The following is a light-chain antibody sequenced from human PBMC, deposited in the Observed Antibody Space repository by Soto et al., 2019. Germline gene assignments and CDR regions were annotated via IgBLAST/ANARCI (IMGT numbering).Light chain of an antibody. CDR2: SND. Sequence: QSVVTQPPSASGTPGQRVTISCSGSSSNIGTNAVNWCQQLPGTAPRLLIYSNDQRPPGVPDRFSGSKSGTSASLGISGLQSEDEADYFCAAWDDNLRGYWVFGGGTKLTVL. J-gene: IGLJ2*01. CDR1: SSNIGTNA. V-gene: IGLV1-44*01. CDR3: AAWDDNLRGYWV.